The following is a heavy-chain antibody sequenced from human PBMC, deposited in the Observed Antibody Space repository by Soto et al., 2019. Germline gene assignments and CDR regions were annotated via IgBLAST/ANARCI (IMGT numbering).Heavy chain of an antibody. CDR3: ARDYYGSGSYYSSIYYYGMDV. CDR1: CGSIDSYY. D-gene: IGHD3-10*01. CDR2: IYYSGST. Sequence: SETLSLTCTVPCGSIDSYYWSWIRQPPGKGLEWIGYIYYSGSTNYNPSLKSRVTISVDTSKNQFSLKLSSVTAADTAVYYCARDYYGSGSYYSSIYYYGMDVWGQGTTVT. V-gene: IGHV4-59*12. J-gene: IGHJ6*02.